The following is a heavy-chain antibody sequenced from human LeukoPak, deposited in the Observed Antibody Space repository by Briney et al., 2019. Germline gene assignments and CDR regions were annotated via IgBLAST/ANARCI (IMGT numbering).Heavy chain of an antibody. CDR3: ARGPRIAAAGLYYYYYGMDV. CDR2: INHSGST. Sequence: SETLSLTCAVYGGSFSGYYWSWIRQPPGKGLEWIGEINHSGSTNYSPSLKSRVAISVDTSKNQFSLKLSSVTAADTAVYYCARGPRIAAAGLYYYYYGMDVWGQGTTVTVSS. CDR1: GGSFSGYY. V-gene: IGHV4-34*01. D-gene: IGHD6-13*01. J-gene: IGHJ6*02.